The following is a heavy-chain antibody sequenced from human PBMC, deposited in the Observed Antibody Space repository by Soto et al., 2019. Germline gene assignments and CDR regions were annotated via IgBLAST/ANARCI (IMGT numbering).Heavy chain of an antibody. CDR3: ARRFATVWFDP. V-gene: IGHV4-30-4*01. J-gene: IGHJ5*02. CDR1: GGSISSGDYY. Sequence: SETLSLTCTVSGGSISSGDYYWSWIRQPPGKGLEWIGYIYYSGSTYYNPSLKSRVTISVDTSKNQFSLKLSSVTAADTAVYYCARRFATVWFDPWGQGTLVTVSS. CDR2: IYYSGST. D-gene: IGHD2-15*01.